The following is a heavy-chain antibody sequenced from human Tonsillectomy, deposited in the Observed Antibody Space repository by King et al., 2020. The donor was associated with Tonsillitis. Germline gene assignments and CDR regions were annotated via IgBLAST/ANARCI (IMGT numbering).Heavy chain of an antibody. V-gene: IGHV3-23*03. J-gene: IGHJ5*02. CDR2: IYGGDSRT. Sequence: VQLVESGGGLVQPGGSLRLSCAGSGFRFSSYGMSWVRQAPGKGLEWVSVIYGGDSRTYHVDSVKGRFSISRDNSKNTVYLQMNGLRAEDTAIYYCAKGITSSWSNWYDAGGQGTLVIVSS. CDR3: AKGITSSWSNWYDA. D-gene: IGHD6-13*01. CDR1: GFRFSSYG.